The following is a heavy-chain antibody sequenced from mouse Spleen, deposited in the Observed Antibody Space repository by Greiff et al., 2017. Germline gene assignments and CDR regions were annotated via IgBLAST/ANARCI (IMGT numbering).Heavy chain of an antibody. CDR2: IGSGGSYT. Sequence: EVQVVESGGDLVKPGASLKFSCAASGFTFSSYGMSWVRQTPDKRLEWVGTIGSGGSYTYYPDSVKGRFTISTDTAKNTPYLQMSSLKSEDTAMYYCAGESFAYWGQGTLVTVSA. V-gene: IGHV5-6*01. CDR1: GFTFSSYG. CDR3: AGESFAY. J-gene: IGHJ3*01.